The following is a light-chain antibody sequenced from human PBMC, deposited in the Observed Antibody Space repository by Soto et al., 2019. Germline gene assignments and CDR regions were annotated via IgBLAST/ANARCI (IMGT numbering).Light chain of an antibody. CDR1: SSDIGGYNY. CDR2: DVS. CDR3: SSYTRQSTVV. V-gene: IGLV2-14*01. Sequence: QSVLTQPASVSGSPGQPITISCTGTSSDIGGYNYVSWYQQHPGKAPKLIIYDVSERPSGVSNRFSGSKSGNTASLTTSGLQGDDEAEYYCSSYTRQSTVVFGGGTKLTVL. J-gene: IGLJ3*02.